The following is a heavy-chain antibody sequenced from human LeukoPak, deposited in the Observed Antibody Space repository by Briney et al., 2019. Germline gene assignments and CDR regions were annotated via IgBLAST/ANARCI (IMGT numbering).Heavy chain of an antibody. D-gene: IGHD3-22*01. V-gene: IGHV3-74*01. J-gene: IGHJ1*01. CDR1: GFTLSSYW. CDR3: ARAPSEIGGYYPEYFRH. CDR2: IKSDGST. Sequence: GGSLRLSCAASGFTLSSYWMHWVRQAPGKGLVWVSRIKSDGSTNYADSVKGRFTISRDNAKNTVSLQMNSLRAEDTGVYYCARAPSEIGGYYPEYFRHWGQGTLVTVSS.